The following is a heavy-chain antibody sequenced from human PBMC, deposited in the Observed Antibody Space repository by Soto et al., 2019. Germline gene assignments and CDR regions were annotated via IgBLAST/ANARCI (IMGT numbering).Heavy chain of an antibody. CDR2: ISAYKGDT. Sequence: GASEKVSCKASGYTFTNYGISWVRQDPGQGLEWMGWISAYKGDTNYAQNFRGRVTMTTDTSTNTAYMELRSLRDDDTAVYYCARDLDGSGSYYNYYWGPGTLVT. V-gene: IGHV1-18*01. CDR1: GYTFTNYG. J-gene: IGHJ4*02. CDR3: ARDLDGSGSYYNYY. D-gene: IGHD3-10*01.